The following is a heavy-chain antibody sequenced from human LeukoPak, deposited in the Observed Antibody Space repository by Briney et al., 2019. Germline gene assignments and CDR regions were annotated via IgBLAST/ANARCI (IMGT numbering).Heavy chain of an antibody. CDR2: IHPGDSDT. CDR3: ARLPQRYYYYGMDV. V-gene: IGHV5-51*01. Sequence: GESLKISCKGSGYTFTSYWIGWVRQMPGKGQEWMGIIHPGDSDTRYSPSFEGQVTISADKSISTAYLQWSSLKASDTAMYYCARLPQRYYYYGMDVWGQGTTVTVSS. J-gene: IGHJ6*02. CDR1: GYTFTSYW.